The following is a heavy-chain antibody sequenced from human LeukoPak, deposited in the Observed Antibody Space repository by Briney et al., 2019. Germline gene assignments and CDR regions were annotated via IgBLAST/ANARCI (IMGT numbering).Heavy chain of an antibody. CDR2: IYYSGST. D-gene: IGHD2-15*01. J-gene: IGHJ3*02. Sequence: WVRQHPGKGLEWIGYIYYSGSTYYNPSLKSRVTISVDTSKNQFSLKLSSVTAADTAVYYCARGVVVADDAFDIWGQGTMVTVSS. CDR3: ARGVVVADDAFDI. V-gene: IGHV4-31*02.